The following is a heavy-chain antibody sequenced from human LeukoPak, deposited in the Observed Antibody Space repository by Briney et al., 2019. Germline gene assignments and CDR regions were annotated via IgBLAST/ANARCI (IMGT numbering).Heavy chain of an antibody. CDR2: IYTSGST. CDR3: ARHGAHCSSTSCYTGYPSWFDP. J-gene: IGHJ5*02. Sequence: SETLSLTCAVYGGSFSGYYWSWIRQPPGKGLEWIGYIYTSGSTNYNPSLKSRVTISVDTSKNQFSLKLSSVTAADTAVYYCARHGAHCSSTSCYTGYPSWFDPWGQGTLVTVSS. CDR1: GGSFSGYY. V-gene: IGHV4-4*09. D-gene: IGHD2-2*02.